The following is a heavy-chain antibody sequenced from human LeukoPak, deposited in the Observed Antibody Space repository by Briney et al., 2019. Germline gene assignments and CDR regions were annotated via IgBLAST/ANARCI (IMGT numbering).Heavy chain of an antibody. D-gene: IGHD5-12*01. CDR1: GFTFSSFS. CDR3: VRYSGHDYFFDY. V-gene: IGHV3-30*03. J-gene: IGHJ4*02. Sequence: GGSLRLSCAAPGFTFSSFSLHWVRQAPGKGLEWMALISHDGSDKYADSVKGRFTVSRDNSKNTLYLQMNSLRTEDTAVYYCVRYSGHDYFFDYWGQGSLVTVSS. CDR2: ISHDGSDK.